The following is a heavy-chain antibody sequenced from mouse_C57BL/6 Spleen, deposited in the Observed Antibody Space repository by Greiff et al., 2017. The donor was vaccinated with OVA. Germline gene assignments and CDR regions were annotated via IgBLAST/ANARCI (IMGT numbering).Heavy chain of an antibody. J-gene: IGHJ4*01. V-gene: IGHV1-19*01. CDR1: GYTFTDYY. CDR3: AREGSNDYAMDY. Sequence: EVQLQQSGPVLVKPGASVKMSCKASGYTFTDYYMNWVKQSHGKSLEWIGVINPYNGGTSYNQKFKGKATLTVDKSSSTAYMELNSLTSEDSAVYYCAREGSNDYAMDYWGQGTSVTVSS. CDR2: INPYNGGT. D-gene: IGHD1-1*01.